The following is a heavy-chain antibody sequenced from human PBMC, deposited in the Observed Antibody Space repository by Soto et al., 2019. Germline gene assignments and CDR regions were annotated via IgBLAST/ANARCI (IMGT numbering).Heavy chain of an antibody. CDR3: ARVYGAYYFDY. CDR2: IWYDGSNK. V-gene: IGHV3-33*01. D-gene: IGHD4-17*01. Sequence: SGGGVVQPGRSLRLSCAASGFTFSSYGMHWVRQAPGKGLEWVAVIWYDGSNKYYADSVKGRFTISRDNSKNTLYLQMNSLRAEDTAVYYCARVYGAYYFDYWGQGTLVTVSS. CDR1: GFTFSSYG. J-gene: IGHJ4*02.